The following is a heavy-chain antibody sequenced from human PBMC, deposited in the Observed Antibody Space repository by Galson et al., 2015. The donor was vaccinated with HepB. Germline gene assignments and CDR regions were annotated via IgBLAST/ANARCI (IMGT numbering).Heavy chain of an antibody. Sequence: QSGAEVKKPGASLKISCKVSGNIFSNSWIGWVRQMPGKGLEWMGIIYPSDSDTRYSPSFQGRVTLSIDRATTTVYLQLSSLKPSDTAMYYCARNVQWFDPWGQGTLVTVSS. CDR1: GNIFSNSW. CDR3: ARNVQWFDP. J-gene: IGHJ5*02. V-gene: IGHV5-51*01. CDR2: IYPSDSDT.